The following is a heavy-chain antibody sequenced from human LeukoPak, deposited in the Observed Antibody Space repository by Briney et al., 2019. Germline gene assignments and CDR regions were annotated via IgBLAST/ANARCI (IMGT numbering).Heavy chain of an antibody. J-gene: IGHJ6*02. CDR3: AKDFSNLYFGMDV. CDR2: ISGGGGST. Sequence: GGSLRLSCAASGFTFSIYAMSWVRQAPGKGLEWVSTISGGGGSTYYADSVKGRFTISRDNSKNTLYLQMIILRAEDAAVYYCAKDFSNLYFGMDVWGQGTTVTVSS. V-gene: IGHV3-23*01. CDR1: GFTFSIYA.